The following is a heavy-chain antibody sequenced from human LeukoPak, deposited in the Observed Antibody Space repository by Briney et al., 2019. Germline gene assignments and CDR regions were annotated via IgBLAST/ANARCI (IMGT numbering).Heavy chain of an antibody. CDR3: AKDRAPYYYDSSGYYYDH. J-gene: IGHJ4*02. Sequence: GGSLRLSCAASGFTFSSYAMSWVRQAPGKGLEWVSAISGSGGSTYYADSVKGRFTISRDNSKNTLYLQMNSLRAEDTAVYYCAKDRAPYYYDSSGYYYDHWGQGTPVTVSS. CDR2: ISGSGGST. D-gene: IGHD3-22*01. CDR1: GFTFSSYA. V-gene: IGHV3-23*01.